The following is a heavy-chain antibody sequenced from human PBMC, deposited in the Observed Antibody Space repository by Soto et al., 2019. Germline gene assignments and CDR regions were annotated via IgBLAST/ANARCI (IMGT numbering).Heavy chain of an antibody. J-gene: IGHJ3*02. V-gene: IGHV3-33*01. CDR2: IWYDGSNK. CDR3: ARVLAPEDSLGAFDI. D-gene: IGHD7-27*01. Sequence: QVQLVESGGGVVQPGRSLRLSCAASGFTFSSYGMHWVRQAPGKGLEWVAVIWYDGSNKYYADSVRGRFTISRDNSKNTLYLQMNSLRAEDTAVYYCARVLAPEDSLGAFDIWGQGTMVTVSS. CDR1: GFTFSSYG.